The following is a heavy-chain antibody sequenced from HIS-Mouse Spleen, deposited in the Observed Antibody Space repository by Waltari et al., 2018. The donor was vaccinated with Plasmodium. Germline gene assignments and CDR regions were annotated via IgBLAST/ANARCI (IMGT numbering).Heavy chain of an antibody. CDR1: GFTFSSYA. Sequence: QVQLVESGGGVVQPGRSLRLSCAASGFTFSSYAMHWVRPAPGRGLEWVAVISYDGSNKYYEDSVKGRFTISRDNSKNTLYLQMNSLRAEDTAVYYCARSHFRFLEWLFDYWGQGTLVTVSS. CDR3: ARSHFRFLEWLFDY. J-gene: IGHJ4*02. CDR2: ISYDGSNK. V-gene: IGHV3-30*04. D-gene: IGHD3-3*01.